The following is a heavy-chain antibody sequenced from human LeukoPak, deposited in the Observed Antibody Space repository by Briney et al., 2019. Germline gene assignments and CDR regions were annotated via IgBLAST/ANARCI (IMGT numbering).Heavy chain of an antibody. CDR1: GFTVSSNY. CDR2: IYSGGST. V-gene: IGHV3-53*01. J-gene: IGHJ6*02. CDR3: ARDRDGVGMDV. Sequence: HPGGSQRLSCAASGFTVSSNYMSWVRQAPGKGLEWVSVIYSGGSTYYADSVKGRFTISRDNSKNTLYLQMNSLRAEDTAVYYCARDRDGVGMDVWGQGTTVTVSS. D-gene: IGHD5-24*01.